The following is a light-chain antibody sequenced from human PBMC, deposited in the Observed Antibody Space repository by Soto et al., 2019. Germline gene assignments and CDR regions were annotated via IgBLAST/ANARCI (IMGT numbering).Light chain of an antibody. CDR2: DAS. Sequence: DIQMTQSPSTLSASVGDSVSINCRASQSISAWLAWYQQKPGKAPKLLIYDASSLQTGVPSRFSGSGSGTDFSLTISSLQPEDFATYYCQQSYSTPPWTFGQGTKVDI. CDR3: QQSYSTPPWT. V-gene: IGKV1-39*01. J-gene: IGKJ1*01. CDR1: QSISAW.